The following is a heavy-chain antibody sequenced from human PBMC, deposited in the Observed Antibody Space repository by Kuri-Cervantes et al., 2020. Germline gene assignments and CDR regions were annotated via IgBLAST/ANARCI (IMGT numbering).Heavy chain of an antibody. CDR1: GFSLSTGQEG. CDR2: IYWDDDK. CDR3: ARSLYGDFVGYFDS. Sequence: SGPTLVKPTQTLTLTCTFSGFSLSTGQEGVGWIRQPPGKALEWLALIYWDDDKRYSPSLKSRVTISKDTSKNQVVLTMTNMDPVDTATYYCARSLYGDFVGYFDSWGQGIVVTVSS. J-gene: IGHJ4*02. V-gene: IGHV2-5*02. D-gene: IGHD4-17*01.